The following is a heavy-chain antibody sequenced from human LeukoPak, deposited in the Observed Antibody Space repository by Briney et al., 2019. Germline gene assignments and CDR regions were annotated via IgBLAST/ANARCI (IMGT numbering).Heavy chain of an antibody. D-gene: IGHD6-19*01. CDR2: INSNSGGT. J-gene: IGHJ4*01. Sequence: ASVRVSCKASVYTFTGYYMHWVRQAPGQGLEWMGWINSNSGGTHHAQRFQGRVTMTRDTSISTVYMELARLTADDTAIFYCTRVGAGGWYADYWGHGTLLTVSS. CDR1: VYTFTGYY. CDR3: TRVGAGGWYADY. V-gene: IGHV1-2*02.